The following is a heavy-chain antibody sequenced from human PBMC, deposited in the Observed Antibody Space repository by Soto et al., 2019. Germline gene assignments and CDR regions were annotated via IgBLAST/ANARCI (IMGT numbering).Heavy chain of an antibody. CDR2: ISYDGSNK. Sequence: TGGSLRLSCAASGFTFSSYGMHWVRQAPGKGLEWVAVISYDGSNKYYADSVKGRFTISRDNSKNTLYLQMNSLRAEDTAVYYCAKDQDHYDILTGAFDYWGQGTLVTVSS. V-gene: IGHV3-30*18. CDR1: GFTFSSYG. CDR3: AKDQDHYDILTGAFDY. D-gene: IGHD3-9*01. J-gene: IGHJ4*02.